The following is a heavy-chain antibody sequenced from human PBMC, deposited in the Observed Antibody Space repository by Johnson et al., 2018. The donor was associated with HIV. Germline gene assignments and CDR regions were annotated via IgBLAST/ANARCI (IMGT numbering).Heavy chain of an antibody. CDR1: GFTVSSNY. D-gene: IGHD3-10*01. Sequence: VQLVESGGDLVKPGGSLRLSCAASGFTVSSNYMSWVRQAPGKGLEWVSVIYTGGITYYADSVKGRFTISRDDAKNTVYLQMNSLRVDDMAVYHCARNRPQSGRFGEARIGAFDIWGQGTVVTVSS. CDR3: ARNRPQSGRFGEARIGAFDI. V-gene: IGHV3-66*01. J-gene: IGHJ3*02. CDR2: IYTGGIT.